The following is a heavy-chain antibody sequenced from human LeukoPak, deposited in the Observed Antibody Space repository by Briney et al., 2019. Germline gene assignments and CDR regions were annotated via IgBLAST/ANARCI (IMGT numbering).Heavy chain of an antibody. CDR3: ARVERQLWEPTSFDY. D-gene: IGHD5-18*01. J-gene: IGHJ4*02. Sequence: GASVKVSCKVSGYTLTELSLHWVRQAPGKGLEWMGGFDPEDGETIYAQKFQGRVTMTEDTSTDTAYMELSSLRSEDTAVYYCARVERQLWEPTSFDYWGQGTLVTVSS. CDR2: FDPEDGET. CDR1: GYTLTELS. V-gene: IGHV1-24*01.